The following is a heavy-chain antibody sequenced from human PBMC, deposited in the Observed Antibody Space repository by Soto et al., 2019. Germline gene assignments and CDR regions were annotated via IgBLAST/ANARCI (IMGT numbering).Heavy chain of an antibody. J-gene: IGHJ4*02. V-gene: IGHV3-30*18. Sequence: QVQLVESGGGVVQPGRSLRLSCAASGFTFSSYGMHWVRQAPGKGLEWVAVISYDGSNKYYADSVKGRFTISRDNSKNTLYLQMNILRAEDTAVYYCAKDLGITIRYYFDYWGQGTLVTVSS. CDR2: ISYDGSNK. D-gene: IGHD3-9*01. CDR1: GFTFSSYG. CDR3: AKDLGITIRYYFDY.